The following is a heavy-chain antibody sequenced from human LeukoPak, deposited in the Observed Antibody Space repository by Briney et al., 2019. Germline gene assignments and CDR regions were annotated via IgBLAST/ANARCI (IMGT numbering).Heavy chain of an antibody. D-gene: IGHD4-23*01. Sequence: GGSLRLSCAASGFTFSSYSMNWVRQAPGKGLEWVSSISSSSSYIYYADSVKGRFTISRDNAKNSLYLQMNSLRAEDTAVYYCARGWDYRGNIDAFDIWGQGTMVTVSS. CDR3: ARGWDYRGNIDAFDI. CDR2: ISSSSSYI. J-gene: IGHJ3*02. CDR1: GFTFSSYS. V-gene: IGHV3-21*01.